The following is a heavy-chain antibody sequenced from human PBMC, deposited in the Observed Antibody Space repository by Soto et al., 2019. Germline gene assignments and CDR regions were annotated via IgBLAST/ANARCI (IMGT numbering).Heavy chain of an antibody. V-gene: IGHV3-66*01. CDR1: GFTVSSNY. J-gene: IGHJ4*02. Sequence: QAGGSLRLSCAASGFTVSSNYMSWVRQAPGKGLEWVSVIYSGGSTYYADSVKGRFTISRDNSKNALYLQMNSLRAEDTAVYYCARGDTGHFDYWGQGTLVTVSS. CDR3: ARGDTGHFDY. CDR2: IYSGGST. D-gene: IGHD5-18*01.